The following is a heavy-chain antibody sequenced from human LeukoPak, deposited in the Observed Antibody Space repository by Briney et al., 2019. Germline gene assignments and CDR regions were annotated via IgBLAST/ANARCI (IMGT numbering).Heavy chain of an antibody. V-gene: IGHV3-30*18. D-gene: IGHD3-9*01. CDR1: GFTFSLYA. Sequence: GESLRLSCAASGFTFSLYAMHWVRQAPGKGLEWVAFISYDGNNKYYADSVKGQFTISRDNSKNTLYLQMNSLRAEDTAVYYCAKDQGLRYFDLDYWGQGTLVTVSS. CDR3: AKDQGLRYFDLDY. J-gene: IGHJ4*02. CDR2: ISYDGNNK.